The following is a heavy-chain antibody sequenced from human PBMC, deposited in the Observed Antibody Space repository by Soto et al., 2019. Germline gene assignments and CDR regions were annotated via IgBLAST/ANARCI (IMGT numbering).Heavy chain of an antibody. D-gene: IGHD5-12*01. V-gene: IGHV4-39*01. CDR1: GGSISSSSYY. J-gene: IGHJ6*03. CDR2: IYYNGST. Sequence: SETLSLTCIVSGGSISSSSYYWGWIRQPPGKGLEWIGSIYYNGSTNYNPSLKSRVTISVDTSKNQFSLKLSSVTAADTAVYYCARQKCLRLFRGDYFYYMDVWGRGTTVTVSS. CDR3: ARQKCLRLFRGDYFYYMDV.